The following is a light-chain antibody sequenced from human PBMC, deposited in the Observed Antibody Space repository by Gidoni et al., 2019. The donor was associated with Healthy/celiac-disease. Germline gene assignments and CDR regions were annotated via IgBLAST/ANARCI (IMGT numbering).Light chain of an antibody. CDR1: QSVSSSY. J-gene: IGKJ2*01. Sequence: VLTQSPGTLSLSPGERATLSCRASQSVSSSYLAWYQQKPGQATRLLIYGASSRATGIPDRFSGSGSGTDFTLTISRLEPEDFAVYYCQQYGSSLYTFXQXTKLEIK. CDR3: QQYGSSLYT. CDR2: GAS. V-gene: IGKV3-20*01.